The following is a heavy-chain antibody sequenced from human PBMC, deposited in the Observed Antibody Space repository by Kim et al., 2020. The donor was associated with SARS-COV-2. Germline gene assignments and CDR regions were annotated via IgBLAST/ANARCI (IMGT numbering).Heavy chain of an antibody. J-gene: IGHJ4*02. CDR3: AKDRAAAQTAYFDY. D-gene: IGHD6-13*01. Sequence: DPVKGRFTISRDNAKTPLYLQMNSLRAEDTAVYYCAKDRAAAQTAYFDYWGQGTLVTVSS. V-gene: IGHV3-33*06.